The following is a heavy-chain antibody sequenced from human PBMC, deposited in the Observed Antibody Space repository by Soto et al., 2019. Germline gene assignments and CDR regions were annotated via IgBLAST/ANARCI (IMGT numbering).Heavy chain of an antibody. CDR3: ARDFYPRGSYYYYGMDV. V-gene: IGHV1-2*04. CDR1: GYTFTGYY. CDR2: INPNSGGT. D-gene: IGHD3-10*01. J-gene: IGHJ6*02. Sequence: ASVKVSCKASGYTFTGYYMHWVRQAPGQGLEWMGWINPNSGGTNYAQKFQGWVTMTRDTSISTAYMELSRLRSDDTAVYYCARDFYPRGSYYYYGMDVWGQGTTVTVSS.